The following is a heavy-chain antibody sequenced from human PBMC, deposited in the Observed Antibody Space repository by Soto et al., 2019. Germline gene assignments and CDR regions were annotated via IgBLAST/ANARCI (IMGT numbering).Heavy chain of an antibody. D-gene: IGHD6-13*01. V-gene: IGHV3-23*01. CDR2: ITDSGTGT. CDR3: AKGLINGRWYAAD. CDR1: GFTFSNCV. Sequence: EVHLLESGGGLVQPGESLRLSCGASGFTFSNCVMSWVRQAPGKGLEWVSCITDSGTGTYYADSVKGRFTISRDNSKNTMYLQMNNLRAEDTGVYYCAKGLINGRWYAADWGQGTLVTVSS. J-gene: IGHJ4*02.